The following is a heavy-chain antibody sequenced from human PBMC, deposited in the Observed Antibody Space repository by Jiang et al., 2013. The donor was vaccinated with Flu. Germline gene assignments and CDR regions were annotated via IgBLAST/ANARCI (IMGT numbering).Heavy chain of an antibody. CDR3: VRDPHALDY. CDR1: GFSLSSYS. Sequence: VQLLESGGGLVQPGGSLRLSCVVSGFSLSSYSMNWVRQPPGKGLEWVSYIRSAGDTKHYADSVKGRFTISRDIAENSLYLQMNSLREEDTAVYYCVRDPHALDYWGQGTLVT. V-gene: IGHV3-48*02. J-gene: IGHJ4*02. CDR2: IRSAGDTK.